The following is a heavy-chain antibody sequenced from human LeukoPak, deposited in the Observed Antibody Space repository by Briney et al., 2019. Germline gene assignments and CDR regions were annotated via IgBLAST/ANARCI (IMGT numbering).Heavy chain of an antibody. D-gene: IGHD3-22*01. CDR1: GGSTSSYY. Sequence: SETLSLTCTVSGGSTSSYYWSWIRQPPGKGLEWIGYIYYSGSTNYNPSLDSRVTISVDTSKNQFSLRLSSVTPADTAVYYCARAPYYDSSGYYYWLDIWGQGTMVTVSS. CDR3: ARAPYYDSSGYYYWLDI. CDR2: IYYSGST. J-gene: IGHJ3*02. V-gene: IGHV4-59*01.